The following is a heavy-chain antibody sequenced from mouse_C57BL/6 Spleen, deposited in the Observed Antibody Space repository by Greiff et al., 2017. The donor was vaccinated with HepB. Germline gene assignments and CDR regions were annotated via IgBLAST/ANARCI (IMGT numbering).Heavy chain of an antibody. V-gene: IGHV1-55*01. CDR3: SYSNHDYYAMDY. CDR1: GYTFTSYW. D-gene: IGHD2-5*01. J-gene: IGHJ4*01. CDR2: IYPGSGST. Sequence: VQLQQSGAELVKPGASVKMSCKASGYTFTSYWITWVKQRPGQGLEWIGDIYPGSGSTNYNEKFKSKATLTVDTSSSTAYMQLSSLTSEDSAVYDCSYSNHDYYAMDYWGQGTSVTVSS.